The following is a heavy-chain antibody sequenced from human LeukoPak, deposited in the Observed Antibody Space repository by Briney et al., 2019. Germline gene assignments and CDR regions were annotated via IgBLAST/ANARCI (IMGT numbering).Heavy chain of an antibody. CDR1: GFTFDDYG. CDR3: VRSGSDFDY. J-gene: IGHJ4*02. Sequence: GGSLRLSCAASGFTFDDYGMSWVRQGPGKGLEWVSGINWNGGSIGYADSVKGRFTVSRDTSKNTLYLQINSLRAEDTAVYYCVRSGSDFDYWGQGTLVTVSS. V-gene: IGHV3-20*04. CDR2: INWNGGSI.